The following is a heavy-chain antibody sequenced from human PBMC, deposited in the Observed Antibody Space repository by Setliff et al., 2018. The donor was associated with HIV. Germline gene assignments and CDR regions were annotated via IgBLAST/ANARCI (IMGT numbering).Heavy chain of an antibody. Sequence: HPGGSLRLSCAASGFTFSSYAMSWVRQAPGKGLEWISGIGGSGGSTYYADSVKGRFTVSRDNSENTLYLQMNSLRAEDTAVYYCAKDASPPATYIFDYHYYYGVDVWGQGSTVTVSS. D-gene: IGHD3-3*02. CDR3: AKDASPPATYIFDYHYYYGVDV. V-gene: IGHV3-23*01. CDR1: GFTFSSYA. CDR2: IGGSGGST. J-gene: IGHJ6*02.